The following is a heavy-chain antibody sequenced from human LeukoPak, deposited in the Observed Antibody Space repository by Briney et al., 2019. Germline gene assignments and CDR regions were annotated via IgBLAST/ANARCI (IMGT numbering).Heavy chain of an antibody. CDR1: GFTVSSNY. J-gene: IGHJ4*02. V-gene: IGHV3-53*01. Sequence: GGSLRLSCAASGFTVSSNYMSWVRQAPGKGLEWVSVIYSGGSTYYADSVKGRFTISRDNSKNTLYLQMNSLRAEDTAVYYCATGSDYYDSSGRFGYWGQGTLVTVSS. D-gene: IGHD3-22*01. CDR3: ATGSDYYDSSGRFGY. CDR2: IYSGGST.